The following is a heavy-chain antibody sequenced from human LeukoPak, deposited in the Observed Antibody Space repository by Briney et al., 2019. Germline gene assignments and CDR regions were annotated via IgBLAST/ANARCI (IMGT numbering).Heavy chain of an antibody. V-gene: IGHV3-33*07. J-gene: IGHJ4*02. Sequence: GGSLTLSCVASGYTFSSHGMYWVRQAAGHGQEWVAVIGHDGSSDFYRDSVKGRFSISRDDSKNKVYLQMNSLRGEDTALYFCARDSRGGWSGYLDYWGQGTLVIVSS. D-gene: IGHD6-19*01. CDR3: ARDSRGGWSGYLDY. CDR1: GYTFSSHG. CDR2: IGHDGSSD.